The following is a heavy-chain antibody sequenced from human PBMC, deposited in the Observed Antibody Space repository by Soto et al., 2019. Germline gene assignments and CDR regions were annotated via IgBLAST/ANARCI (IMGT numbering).Heavy chain of an antibody. D-gene: IGHD2-2*01. V-gene: IGHV3-15*07. J-gene: IGHJ4*01. CDR3: TTDSNSSITIYCFGS. Sequence: GGSLRLSCAASGFTFSNAWINWVRQGPGKGLEWVGRVKSKAHGGTTDYAESVKGRFAISRDDSNNMVYLQMNSLKIEDTAVNYCTTDSNSSITIYCFGSWGKETLFT. CDR1: GFTFSNAW. CDR2: VKSKAHGGTT.